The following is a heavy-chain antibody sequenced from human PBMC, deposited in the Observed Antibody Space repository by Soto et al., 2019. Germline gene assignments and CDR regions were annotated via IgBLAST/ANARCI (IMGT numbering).Heavy chain of an antibody. CDR2: IIPIFGTA. CDR3: ARDVVVAQYFDY. V-gene: IGHV1-69*06. J-gene: IGHJ4*02. Sequence: GPSVKVSCKASGGTFSSYAISWVRQAPGQGLEWMGGIIPIFGTANYAQKFQGRVTITADKSTSTAYMELSSLRSEDTAVYYCARDVVVAQYFDYWGQGTLVTVSS. CDR1: GGTFSSYA. D-gene: IGHD2-15*01.